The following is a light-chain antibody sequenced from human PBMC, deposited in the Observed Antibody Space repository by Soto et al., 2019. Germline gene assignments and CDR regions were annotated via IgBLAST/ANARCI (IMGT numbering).Light chain of an antibody. V-gene: IGKV1-33*01. J-gene: IGKJ3*01. Sequence: DIQMTQSPSPLSASVGDRVTITCQASQDISTNLNWYQQKPGKAPKLLIQDASSLQPGVPSRFSGSGSGTDFPFPISSLLPEDCAPYYCQQYDNLSITFGPGTKVDLK. CDR1: QDISTN. CDR2: DAS. CDR3: QQYDNLSIT.